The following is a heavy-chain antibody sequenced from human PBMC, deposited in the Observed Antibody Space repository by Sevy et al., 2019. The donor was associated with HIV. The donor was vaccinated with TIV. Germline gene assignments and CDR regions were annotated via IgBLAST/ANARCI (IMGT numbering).Heavy chain of an antibody. CDR3: AKDLAGPGRRYFDY. Sequence: GGSLRLSCAASGFTFSNYGMHWVRQVPGKGLEWVTFIRYDGSDKYYAASVKGRFTISSDDSKNTLYLQMDSLGAEDTAIYYCAKDLAGPGRRYFDYWGQGTLVTVSS. CDR2: IRYDGSDK. CDR1: GFTFSNYG. V-gene: IGHV3-30*02. D-gene: IGHD6-13*01. J-gene: IGHJ4*02.